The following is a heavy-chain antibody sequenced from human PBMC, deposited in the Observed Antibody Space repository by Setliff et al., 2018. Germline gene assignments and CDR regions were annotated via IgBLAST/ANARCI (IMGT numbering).Heavy chain of an antibody. D-gene: IGHD6-19*01. CDR2: ISSSSAYI. CDR3: ARDSGLATDY. Sequence: GGSLRLSCAASGLIFTSYSMNWVRQAPGKGLEWVSSISSSSAYIYYADSVKGRFTISRDNAKNSVYLQMNSLRVEDTAVYYCARDSGLATDYWGQGTLVTVSS. CDR1: GLIFTSYS. V-gene: IGHV3-21*04. J-gene: IGHJ4*02.